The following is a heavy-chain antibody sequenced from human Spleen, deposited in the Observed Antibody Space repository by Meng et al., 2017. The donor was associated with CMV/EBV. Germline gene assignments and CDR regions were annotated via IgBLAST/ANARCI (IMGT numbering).Heavy chain of an antibody. Sequence: GESLKISCAASGFTFDDYGMSWVRQAPGKGLEWVSGINWNGGRTGYTDSVKGRFTISRDNAKNSLYLQMNSLRAEDTAVYYCARELTYYYGSPLDYWGQGTLVTVSS. CDR2: INWNGGRT. CDR3: ARELTYYYGSPLDY. D-gene: IGHD3-10*01. V-gene: IGHV3-20*04. CDR1: GFTFDDYG. J-gene: IGHJ4*02.